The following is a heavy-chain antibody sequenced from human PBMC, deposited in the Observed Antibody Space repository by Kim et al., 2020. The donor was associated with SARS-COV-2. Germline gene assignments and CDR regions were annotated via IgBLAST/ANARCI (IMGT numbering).Heavy chain of an antibody. V-gene: IGHV3-9*01. CDR2: ISWNSGSI. Sequence: GGSLRLSCAASGFTFDDYAMHWVRQAPGKGLEWVSGISWNSGSIGYADSVKGRFTISRDNAKNSLYLQMNSLRAEDTALYYCAKDIGYGDPPDYYYYYGMDVWGQGTTVTVSS. D-gene: IGHD4-17*01. CDR3: AKDIGYGDPPDYYYYYGMDV. J-gene: IGHJ6*02. CDR1: GFTFDDYA.